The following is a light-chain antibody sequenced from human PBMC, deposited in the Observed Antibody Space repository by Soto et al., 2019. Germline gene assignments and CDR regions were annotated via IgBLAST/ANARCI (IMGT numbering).Light chain of an antibody. V-gene: IGKV3-15*01. CDR2: AAS. CDR1: QSVSSN. Sequence: EILMTQSPATLSVSPWEIATLSCRASQSVSSNLVWYHQKPGQAPRLLIYAASTRATDIPARFSGSGSGTEFTLTISNLQSEDFVVYYCQQYNNWPSTFGQGTKVDIK. CDR3: QQYNNWPST. J-gene: IGKJ1*01.